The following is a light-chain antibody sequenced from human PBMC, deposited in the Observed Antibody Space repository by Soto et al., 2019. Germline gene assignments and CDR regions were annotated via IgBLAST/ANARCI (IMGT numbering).Light chain of an antibody. Sequence: SALTQPASVPRSPGQTITIPSTGTTSAVGGYNYVSWYQQHPGKAPKLMIYDVSNRPSGVSIRFSGSKSGNTASLTISGLQAEDEADYYRSSYTSSSTLXVFGTGTKVTVL. CDR1: TSAVGGYNY. V-gene: IGLV2-14*01. CDR2: DVS. J-gene: IGLJ1*01. CDR3: SSYTSSSTLXV.